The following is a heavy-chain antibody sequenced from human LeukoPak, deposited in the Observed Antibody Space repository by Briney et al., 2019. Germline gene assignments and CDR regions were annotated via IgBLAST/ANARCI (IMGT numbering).Heavy chain of an antibody. Sequence: ASVKVSCKASGYTFTSYDINWVRQATGQGLEWMGWMNPNSGNTGYAQKFQGRVTMTRNTSISTAYMELSSLRSEDTAVYYCAMSTVGLAPTKYYDFWSGYTWFDPWGQGTLVTVSS. D-gene: IGHD3-3*01. CDR3: AMSTVGLAPTKYYDFWSGYTWFDP. J-gene: IGHJ5*02. CDR1: GYTFTSYD. V-gene: IGHV1-8*01. CDR2: MNPNSGNT.